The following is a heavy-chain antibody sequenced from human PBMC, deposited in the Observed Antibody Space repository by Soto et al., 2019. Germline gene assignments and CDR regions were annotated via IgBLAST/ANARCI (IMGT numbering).Heavy chain of an antibody. CDR3: ARQITMVRGVIIEDWFDP. J-gene: IGHJ5*02. V-gene: IGHV2-5*02. CDR2: IYWDDDQ. D-gene: IGHD3-10*01. Sequence: TLVNPTQTLTLTCTFSGFAFSINGVAVGWIRQPPGQALEWLALIYWDDDQRYNPSLKNRLTITKDTSKNQVVLTMTNMDPVDTATYYCARQITMVRGVIIEDWFDPWGQGTLVTVSS. CDR1: GFAFSINGVA.